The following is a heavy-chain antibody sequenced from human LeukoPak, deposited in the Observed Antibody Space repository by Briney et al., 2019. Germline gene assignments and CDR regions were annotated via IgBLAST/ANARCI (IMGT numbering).Heavy chain of an antibody. CDR2: IWYDGSNK. CDR3: ARDKYDYVWGSHQKGPMDV. Sequence: GRSLRLSCEASGFTFSTYGMHWVRQAPGKGLEWVAVIWYDGSNKNYADSVKGRFTISRDNSKNTLYLQMNSLRAEDTAVYYCARDKYDYVWGSHQKGPMDVWGQGTTVTVSS. V-gene: IGHV3-33*01. J-gene: IGHJ6*02. CDR1: GFTFSTYG. D-gene: IGHD3-16*01.